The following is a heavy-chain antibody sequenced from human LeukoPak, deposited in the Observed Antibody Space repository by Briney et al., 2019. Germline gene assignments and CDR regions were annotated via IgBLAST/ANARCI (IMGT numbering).Heavy chain of an antibody. CDR3: ARGIAARPGKQCYYYMDV. CDR1: GGTFSSYA. V-gene: IGHV1-69*06. J-gene: IGHJ6*03. CDR2: IIPIFGTA. Sequence: SVKVSCKASGGTFSSYAISWVRQAPGQGLEWMGGIIPIFGTANYAQKFQGRVTITADKSTSTAYMELSSLRSEDTAVYYCARGIAARPGKQCYYYMDVWGKGTTVTVSS. D-gene: IGHD6-6*01.